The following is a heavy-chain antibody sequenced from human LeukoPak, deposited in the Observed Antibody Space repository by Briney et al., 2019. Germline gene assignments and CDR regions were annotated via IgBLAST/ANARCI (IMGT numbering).Heavy chain of an antibody. CDR2: VSPDGNGR. D-gene: IGHD3-3*01. V-gene: IGHV3-7*04. J-gene: IGHJ3*02. CDR1: GFTFSTDW. CDR3: ARVGFYAFDI. Sequence: GGSLRLSCAASGFTFSTDWMFWVRQAPGRGLEWVGNVSPDGNGRYYVDSVKGRFTISRDNAGNSLYLQMNSLRAEDTAEYYCARVGFYAFDIWGQGTKVTVSS.